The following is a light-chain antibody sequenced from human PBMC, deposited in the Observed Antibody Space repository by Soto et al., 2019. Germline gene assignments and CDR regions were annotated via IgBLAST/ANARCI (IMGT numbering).Light chain of an antibody. Sequence: DIQMTQSPSTLSASVGDRVTITCRASQSINNWLAWYQLKPGKVPKLLIYKASNLESGVPSRFSGSGSGTEFTLTISSLQPDDFATYYCLQSHSYWTFGQGTKVEVK. CDR1: QSINNW. CDR3: LQSHSYWT. V-gene: IGKV1-5*03. CDR2: KAS. J-gene: IGKJ1*01.